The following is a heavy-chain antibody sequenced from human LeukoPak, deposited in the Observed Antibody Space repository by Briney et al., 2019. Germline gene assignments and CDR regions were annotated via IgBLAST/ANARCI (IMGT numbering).Heavy chain of an antibody. J-gene: IGHJ4*02. CDR3: ARGGYGAHMG. Sequence: PGRSLRLSCAASGFTFDDYAMHWVRQVPGKGLVWVSGINSDGTIRSYADSVKGRFSISRDNAKTTVYLQMNSLRGEDTAVYYCARGGYGAHMGWGQGTLVTVSS. CDR1: GFTFDDYA. V-gene: IGHV3-74*01. D-gene: IGHD4/OR15-4a*01. CDR2: INSDGTIR.